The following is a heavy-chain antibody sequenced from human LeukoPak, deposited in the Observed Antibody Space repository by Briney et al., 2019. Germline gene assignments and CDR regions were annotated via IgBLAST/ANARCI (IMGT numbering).Heavy chain of an antibody. CDR3: ARELPGLYGFDP. J-gene: IGHJ5*02. Sequence: GASVKVSCKASGGTFSSYAISWVRQAPGQGLEWMGRIIPILGIANYAQKFQGRVTITADKSTSTAYMELSSLRSEDTAVYYCARELPGLYGFDPWGQGTLVTVSS. D-gene: IGHD3-10*01. CDR1: GGTFSSYA. V-gene: IGHV1-69*04. CDR2: IIPILGIA.